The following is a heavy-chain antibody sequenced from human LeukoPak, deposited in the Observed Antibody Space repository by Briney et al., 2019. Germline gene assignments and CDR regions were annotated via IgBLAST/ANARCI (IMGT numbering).Heavy chain of an antibody. J-gene: IGHJ3*02. D-gene: IGHD1-26*01. CDR1: GYTFTGYY. Sequence: ASVKVSCKASGYTFTGYYMHWVRQAPGQGLEWMGWINPNSGGTNYAQKFQGRVTMTRDTSISTAYMELSRLRSDDTAVYYCARDTYSGSDDAFDIWGRGTMVTVSS. V-gene: IGHV1-2*02. CDR2: INPNSGGT. CDR3: ARDTYSGSDDAFDI.